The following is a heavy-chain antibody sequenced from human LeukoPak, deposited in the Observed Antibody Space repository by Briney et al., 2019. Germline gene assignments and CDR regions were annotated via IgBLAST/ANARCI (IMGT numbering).Heavy chain of an antibody. V-gene: IGHV4-39*01. CDR1: GGSIRSRSYY. Sequence: SETLSLTCTVSGGSIRSRSYYWGWIRRPPGKGMEWIGSIYYSGLTYNNPSLKSRVPISVDTSKNQFSLKVSSVSAADTAVYYCARHGSGSSSSWYDNWGQGTLVTVSS. CDR3: ARHGSGSSSSWYDN. J-gene: IGHJ5*02. CDR2: IYYSGLT. D-gene: IGHD6-13*01.